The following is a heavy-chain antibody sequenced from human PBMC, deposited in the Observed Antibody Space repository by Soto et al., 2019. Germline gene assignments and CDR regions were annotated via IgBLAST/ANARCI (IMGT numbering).Heavy chain of an antibody. CDR2: ISAYTYNP. D-gene: IGHD2-2*01. CDR1: GYTFTNYG. J-gene: IGHJ5*02. Sequence: QVQLVQSGGEVKKPGASVKVSCKASGYTFTNYGVTWVRQAPGQGLEWMGWISAYTYNPNYAQKFQVRVTMTRDTSSTTASMDLRSVTSDDTAVYYCARVIPGAEAWFGPWGQGPLVTVSS. V-gene: IGHV1-18*01. CDR3: ARVIPGAEAWFGP.